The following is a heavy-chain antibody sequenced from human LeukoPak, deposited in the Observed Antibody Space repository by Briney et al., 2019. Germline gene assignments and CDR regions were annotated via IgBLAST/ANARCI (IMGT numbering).Heavy chain of an antibody. CDR2: INPNSGGT. J-gene: IGHJ5*02. D-gene: IGHD2-15*01. CDR3: ARGYCSGGSCYRYNWFDP. CDR1: RYTFTGYY. V-gene: IGHV1-2*02. Sequence: GASVKVSCKASRYTFTGYYLHWVRQAPGQGLEWMGWINPNSGGTNYAQKFQGRVTMTRDTSISTAYMELSRLRSDDTAVYYCARGYCSGGSCYRYNWFDPWGQGTLVTVSS.